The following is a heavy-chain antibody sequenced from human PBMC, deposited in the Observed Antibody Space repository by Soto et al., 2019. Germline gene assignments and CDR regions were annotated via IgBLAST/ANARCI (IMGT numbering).Heavy chain of an antibody. CDR3: ARGYAGAGDTGQDVFDI. D-gene: IGHD7-27*01. Sequence: SETLSLTCAVYGGSFSGYYWSWIRQPPGKGLEWIGEINYSGSTNYNPSLKSRVTISVDTSKNQFSLKLSSVTAADTAVYYCARGYAGAGDTGQDVFDIWGQGTTVTVSS. V-gene: IGHV4-34*01. J-gene: IGHJ3*02. CDR1: GGSFSGYY. CDR2: INYSGST.